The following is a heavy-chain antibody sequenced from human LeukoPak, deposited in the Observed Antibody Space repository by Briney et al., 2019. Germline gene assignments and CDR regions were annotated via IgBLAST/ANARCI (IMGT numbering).Heavy chain of an antibody. D-gene: IGHD6-6*01. Sequence: SETLSFTCTVSGGSISSGDYYWSWIRQPPGKGLEWIGYIYYSGSTYYNPSLKSRVTISVDTSKNQFSLKLSSVTAADTAVYYCARSRMAARPSSPRRYFDLWGRGTLVTVSS. CDR2: IYYSGST. CDR3: ARSRMAARPSSPRRYFDL. V-gene: IGHV4-30-4*01. J-gene: IGHJ2*01. CDR1: GGSISSGDYY.